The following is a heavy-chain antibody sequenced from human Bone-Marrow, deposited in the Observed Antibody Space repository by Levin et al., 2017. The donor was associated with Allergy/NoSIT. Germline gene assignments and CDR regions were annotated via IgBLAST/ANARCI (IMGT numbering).Heavy chain of an antibody. CDR1: GFTFESCA. V-gene: IGHV3-9*01. CDR3: AKHREGYYFDY. J-gene: IGHJ4*02. D-gene: IGHD1-26*01. CDR2: INWNSANI. Sequence: PGGSLRLSCAASGFTFESCAMHWVRQAPGKGLEWVSGINWNSANINYADSVKGRFTISRDNAKNSLYLQMNSLRLEDTAFYYCAKHREGYYFDYWGQGTLVTVSS.